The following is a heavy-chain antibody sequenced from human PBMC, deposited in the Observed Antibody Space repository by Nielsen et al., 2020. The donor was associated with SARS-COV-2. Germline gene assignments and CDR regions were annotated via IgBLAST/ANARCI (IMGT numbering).Heavy chain of an antibody. D-gene: IGHD2-21*01. J-gene: IGHJ5*02. V-gene: IGHV4-34*01. CDR3: ARGRGLRP. CDR1: GGSFRGYY. CDR2: INHSGST. Sequence: GSLRLSCAVYGGSFRGYYWSWIRQPPGKGLEWIGEINHSGSTNYNPSLKSRVTISVDKSKNQFSLKLSSVTAADTAVYYCARGRGLRPWGQGTLVTVSS.